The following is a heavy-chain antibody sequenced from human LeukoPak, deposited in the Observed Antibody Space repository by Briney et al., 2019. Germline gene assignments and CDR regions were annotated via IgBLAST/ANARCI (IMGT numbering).Heavy chain of an antibody. CDR3: ARDLVATVVDV. Sequence: GGSLRLSCAAPGFTFSSYSMNWVRQAPGKGLEWVSSISSSSSYIYYADSVKGRFTISRDNAKNSLYLQMNSLRAEDTAVYYCARDLVATVVDVWGKGTTVTVSS. CDR2: ISSSSSYI. CDR1: GFTFSSYS. J-gene: IGHJ6*04. V-gene: IGHV3-21*01. D-gene: IGHD5-12*01.